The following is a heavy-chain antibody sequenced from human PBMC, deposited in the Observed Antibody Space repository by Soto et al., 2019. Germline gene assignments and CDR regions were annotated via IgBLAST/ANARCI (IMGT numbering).Heavy chain of an antibody. V-gene: IGHV4-34*01. Sequence: QVQLQQWGAGLLKPSETLSLNCAVNGGSLSGYYWSWIRQPPGKGLEWIGEIKDGGYTNYSPSLKSRATISSDTSNNPFSLRLNSVPAADTGLYYCARGQEGVVATHWDQGALVTVSS. CDR1: GGSLSGYY. CDR3: ARGQEGVVATH. CDR2: IKDGGYT. D-gene: IGHD5-12*01. J-gene: IGHJ4*02.